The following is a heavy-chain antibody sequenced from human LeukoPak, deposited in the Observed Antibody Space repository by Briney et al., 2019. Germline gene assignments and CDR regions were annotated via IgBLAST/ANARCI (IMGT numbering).Heavy chain of an antibody. CDR1: GGSISSGGYY. V-gene: IGHV4-31*03. J-gene: IGHJ4*02. CDR3: ARVRKPGGDYVGFDY. Sequence: SETLSLTCTVSGGSISSGGYYWSWIRQHPGKGLEWIGYNYYSGSTYYNPSLKSRVTISVDTSKNQFSLKLSSVTAADTAVYYCARVRKPGGDYVGFDYWGQGTLVTVSS. CDR2: NYYSGST. D-gene: IGHD4-17*01.